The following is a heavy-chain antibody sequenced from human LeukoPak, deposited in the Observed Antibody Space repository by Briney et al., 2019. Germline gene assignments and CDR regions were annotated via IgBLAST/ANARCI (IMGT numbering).Heavy chain of an antibody. CDR3: ARVSYCSSTSCSYYYYGMDV. D-gene: IGHD2-2*01. CDR1: GYTFTSYG. CDR2: ISAYNGNT. Sequence: GASVKVSCKASGYTFTSYGISWVRQAPGQGLEWMGWISAYNGNTNYAQKLQGRVTMTTDTSTSTAYMELRSLRSDDTAVYYCARVSYCSSTSCSYYYYGMDVWGQGTTVTVSS. V-gene: IGHV1-18*01. J-gene: IGHJ6*02.